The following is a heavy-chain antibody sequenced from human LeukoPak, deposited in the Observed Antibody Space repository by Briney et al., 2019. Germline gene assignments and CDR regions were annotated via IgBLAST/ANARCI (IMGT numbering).Heavy chain of an antibody. CDR1: GFSVTNNY. CDR3: TKMFTKDDWYGGPDY. D-gene: IGHD1-26*01. V-gene: IGHV3-53*01. CDR2: LYTGGIR. J-gene: IGHJ4*02. Sequence: GGSLRLSCEAYGFSVTNNYMSWFRLAPGKGLEWVSVLYTGGIRYYSGCVRGGFTISRDDSKNTLYRRMNNGGAEDTAIYYCTKMFTKDDWYGGPDYWGQGTLVTASS.